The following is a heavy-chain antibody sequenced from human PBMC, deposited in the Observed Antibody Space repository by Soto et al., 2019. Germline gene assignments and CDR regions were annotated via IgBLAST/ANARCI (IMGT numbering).Heavy chain of an antibody. CDR3: ARGLKRVSKYTLIEAANWFDP. V-gene: IGHV4-34*01. J-gene: IGHJ5*02. D-gene: IGHD6-25*01. CDR2: INHSGST. CDR1: GGSFSGYY. Sequence: SETLSLTCAVYGGSFSGYYWSWIRQPPGKGLEWIGEINHSGSTNYNPSLKSRVTISVDTSKNQFSLKLSSVTAADTAVYYCARGLKRVSKYTLIEAANWFDPWGQGTLVTVSS.